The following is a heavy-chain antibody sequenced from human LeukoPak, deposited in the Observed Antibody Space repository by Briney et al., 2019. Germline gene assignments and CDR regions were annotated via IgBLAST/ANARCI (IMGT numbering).Heavy chain of an antibody. CDR3: AREGYSSGWTDFDY. J-gene: IGHJ4*02. CDR2: INHSGST. CDR1: GGSLSDYY. Sequence: SETLSLTCAVYGGSLSDYYWSWIRQPPGKGLEWIGEINHSGSTNYNPSLKSRVTMSVDTSKNQFSLKLTSVTAADTAVYYCAREGYSSGWTDFDYWGQGTLVTVSS. V-gene: IGHV4-34*01. D-gene: IGHD6-19*01.